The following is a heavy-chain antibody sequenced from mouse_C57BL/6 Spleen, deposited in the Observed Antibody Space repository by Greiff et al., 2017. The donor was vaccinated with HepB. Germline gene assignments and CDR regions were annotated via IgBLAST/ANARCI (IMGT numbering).Heavy chain of an antibody. Sequence: QVHVKQSGAELARPGASVKLSCKASGYTFTSYGISWVKQRTGQGLEWIGEIYPRSGNTYYNEKFKGKATLTADKSSSTSYMELRSLTSEDSAVYFCARDTTVNFDYWGQGTTLTVSS. V-gene: IGHV1-81*01. D-gene: IGHD1-1*01. CDR2: IYPRSGNT. CDR1: GYTFTSYG. J-gene: IGHJ2*01. CDR3: ARDTTVNFDY.